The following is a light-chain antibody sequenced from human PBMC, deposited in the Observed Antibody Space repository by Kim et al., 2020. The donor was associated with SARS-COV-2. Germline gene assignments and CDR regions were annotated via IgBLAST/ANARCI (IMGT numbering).Light chain of an antibody. CDR2: DVI. CDR3: SSYRKTNIWV. Sequence: GQSITISCTGTSTDVGGYGSVSWYQQHPGKAPKLLIYDVITRPSGVSDRFSGSKSANTASLSISGLQTEDEADYYCSSYRKTNIWVFGGGTQLTVL. V-gene: IGLV2-14*04. CDR1: STDVGGYGS. J-gene: IGLJ3*02.